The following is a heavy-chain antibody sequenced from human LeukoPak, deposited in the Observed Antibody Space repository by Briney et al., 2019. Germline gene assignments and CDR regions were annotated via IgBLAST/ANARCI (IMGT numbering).Heavy chain of an antibody. J-gene: IGHJ4*02. D-gene: IGHD6-13*01. CDR3: AKDREYSSSWNYYFDS. V-gene: IGHV3-23*01. CDR2: ISGSGGRT. Sequence: GGSLRLSCAASGFSFNSYAMSWVRQAPGKGLEWVSAISGSGGRTHFADSVKGRFTISRDKSKNTMSLQMNSLRAEDTAVYFRAKDREYSSSWNYYFDSWGQGTLVTVSS. CDR1: GFSFNSYA.